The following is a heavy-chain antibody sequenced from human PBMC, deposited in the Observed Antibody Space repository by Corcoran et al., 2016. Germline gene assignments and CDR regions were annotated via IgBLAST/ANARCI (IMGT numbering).Heavy chain of an antibody. J-gene: IGHJ3*02. V-gene: IGHV3-9*01. D-gene: IGHD3-22*01. CDR2: ISWNSGSI. CDR3: AKALSYDSSGYLSGGNAVDI. CDR1: GFTFDDYA. Sequence: EVQLVESGGGLVQPGRSLRLSCAASGFTFDDYAMHWVRQAPGKGLEWVSGISWNSGSIGYADSVKGRFTISRDNAKHSLYLQMNSLRAEDTALYYCAKALSYDSSGYLSGGNAVDIWGQGTMVTVSS.